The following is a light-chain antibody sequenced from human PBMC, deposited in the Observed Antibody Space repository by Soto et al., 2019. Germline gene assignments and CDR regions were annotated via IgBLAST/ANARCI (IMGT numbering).Light chain of an antibody. V-gene: IGKV3-15*01. CDR3: QQYKNWPPWT. J-gene: IGKJ1*01. Sequence: EVVMTQSPATLSVSPGERATLSCRASQSVSTNLVWYQQKPDQAPRLLIYGASTRATGIPARFSGSGSGTEFTLPISSLQSEDFAVYYCQQYKNWPPWTFGQGTKVEIK. CDR2: GAS. CDR1: QSVSTN.